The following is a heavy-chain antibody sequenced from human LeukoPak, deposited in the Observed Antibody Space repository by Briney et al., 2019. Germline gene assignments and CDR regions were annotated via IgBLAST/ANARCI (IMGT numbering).Heavy chain of an antibody. CDR3: ATPQGSYYYDSSGYSPFDY. CDR2: INPNSGGT. D-gene: IGHD3-22*01. V-gene: IGHV1-2*06. CDR1: GYTFTGHY. J-gene: IGHJ4*02. Sequence: GASVKVSCKASGYTFTGHYMHWVRQAPGQGLEWMGRINPNSGGTNYAQKFQGRVTVTRDTSISTAYMELSRLRSDDTAVYYCATPQGSYYYDSSGYSPFDYWGQGTLVTVSS.